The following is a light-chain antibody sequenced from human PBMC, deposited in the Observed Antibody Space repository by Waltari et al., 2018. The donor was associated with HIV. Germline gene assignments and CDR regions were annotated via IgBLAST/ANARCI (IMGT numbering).Light chain of an antibody. V-gene: IGLV2-14*01. CDR1: INDVGGYKY. J-gene: IGLJ1*01. Sequence: QSALTQPASVSGSPGQSLTISCTGTINDVGGYKYVSWYQHRPGKAPKLIIYQVTNRPSGVSDRFSGSKSGNTASLTISGLQAEDEADYYCSSFTISSTLDFGTGTKVTVI. CDR3: SSFTISSTLD. CDR2: QVT.